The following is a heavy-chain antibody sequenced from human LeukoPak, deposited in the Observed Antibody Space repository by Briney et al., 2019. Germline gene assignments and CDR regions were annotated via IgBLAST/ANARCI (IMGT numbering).Heavy chain of an antibody. CDR2: IRYDGSNE. Sequence: GGSLRLSCAASGFTFSSYAMTWVRQAPGKGLEWVAFIRYDGSNEYYADSVKGRFTISRDNSKNTLYLQMNSLRAEDTAVYYCARGHRDGYNYLDYYYYMDVWGKGTTVTVSS. CDR3: ARGHRDGYNYLDYYYYMDV. V-gene: IGHV3-30*02. CDR1: GFTFSSYA. D-gene: IGHD5-24*01. J-gene: IGHJ6*03.